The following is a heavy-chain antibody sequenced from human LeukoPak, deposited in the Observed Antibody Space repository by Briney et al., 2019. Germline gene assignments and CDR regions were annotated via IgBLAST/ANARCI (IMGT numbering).Heavy chain of an antibody. D-gene: IGHD6-19*01. J-gene: IGHJ4*02. Sequence: PGGSLRLSCAASGFTVSSNYMNWVRQAPGKGLEWVSYISSSGSTIYYADSVKGRFTISRDNAKNSLYLQMDSLRAEDTAVYYCAREELRYSSGSSHSYFDYWGQGTLVTVSS. V-gene: IGHV3-48*03. CDR1: GFTVSSNY. CDR2: ISSSGSTI. CDR3: AREELRYSSGSSHSYFDY.